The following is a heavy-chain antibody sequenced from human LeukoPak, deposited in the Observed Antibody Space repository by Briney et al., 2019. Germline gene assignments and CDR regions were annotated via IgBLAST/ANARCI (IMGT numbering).Heavy chain of an antibody. D-gene: IGHD2-2*01. CDR2: IFHSGST. J-gene: IGHJ6*03. V-gene: IGHV4-59*01. Sequence: SETLSLTSTVSGDSISSYYWSWIRQPPGKELEWIGYIFHSGSTNYNPSLKSRATISVDTCKNQFSLKLSSVTAADTAVYYCAREHGNGGHQYYIDVWGKGTTVTVSS. CDR3: AREHGNGGHQYYIDV. CDR1: GDSISSYY.